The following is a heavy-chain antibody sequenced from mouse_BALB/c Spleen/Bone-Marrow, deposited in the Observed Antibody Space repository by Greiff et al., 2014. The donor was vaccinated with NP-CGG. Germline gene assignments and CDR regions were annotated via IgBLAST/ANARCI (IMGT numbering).Heavy chain of an antibody. Sequence: QVHVKQSGPELVKPGASVRISCKAAGYAFTSYYIHLVKQRPGQGLQWIGWVYPGNVNTKYNEKFKGKATLTADKSSSTAYIQLSSLTSEDSAVYFCAREANWNFDYWGQGTTLTVSS. CDR3: AREANWNFDY. CDR1: GYAFTSYY. J-gene: IGHJ2*01. D-gene: IGHD4-1*01. V-gene: IGHV1S56*01. CDR2: VYPGNVNT.